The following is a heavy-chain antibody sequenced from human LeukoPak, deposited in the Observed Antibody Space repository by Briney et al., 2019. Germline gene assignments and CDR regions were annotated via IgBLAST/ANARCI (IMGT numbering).Heavy chain of an antibody. Sequence: GGSLRLSCGASGFTFSDYEMNWIRQAPGKGLEWVSYISSRGSTIYYADSVKGRFTISRDNAKNSLYLQMNSLRVEDTAVYYCVRGELSTFDPWGQGTLVTVSS. CDR3: VRGELSTFDP. D-gene: IGHD3-16*02. V-gene: IGHV3-48*03. CDR1: GFTFSDYE. CDR2: ISSRGSTI. J-gene: IGHJ5*02.